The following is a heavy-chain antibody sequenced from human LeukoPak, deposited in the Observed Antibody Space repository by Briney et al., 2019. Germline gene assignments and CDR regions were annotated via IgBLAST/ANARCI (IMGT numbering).Heavy chain of an antibody. J-gene: IGHJ4*02. D-gene: IGHD6-6*01. CDR1: GLALNSHW. CDR2: INSDGSTT. Sequence: GGSLRLPCAVSGLALNSHWMQWARRSTGKGLVWVSDINSDGSTTRYADYVKGRFTISRDNAKNTLYLEMKRLRAEDTAVYYCATRDYTSSKYWGQGTLATVSS. V-gene: IGHV3-74*01. CDR3: ATRDYTSSKY.